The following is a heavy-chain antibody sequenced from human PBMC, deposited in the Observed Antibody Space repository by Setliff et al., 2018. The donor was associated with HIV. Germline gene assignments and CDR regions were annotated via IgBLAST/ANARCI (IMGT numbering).Heavy chain of an antibody. V-gene: IGHV3-7*03. Sequence: GGSLRLSCAVSGFTFSSHWMVWVRQAPGKGLEWVANINQDGSEKNYVDSVKGRFTVSRGNANNLLFLQMNNLRDEDTAVYYCASFYGDYGYWGHGTQVTVSS. CDR2: INQDGSEK. J-gene: IGHJ4*01. CDR3: ASFYGDYGY. CDR1: GFTFSSHW. D-gene: IGHD3-10*01.